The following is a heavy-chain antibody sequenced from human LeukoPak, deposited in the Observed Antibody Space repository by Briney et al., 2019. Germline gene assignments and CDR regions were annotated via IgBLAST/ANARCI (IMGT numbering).Heavy chain of an antibody. CDR3: ARRTTAQYNFDL. D-gene: IGHD1-1*01. V-gene: IGHV4-31*03. CDR1: GGSIDSVGSY. J-gene: IGHJ4*02. CDR2: ISYSGNT. Sequence: PSQTLSLTCTVSGGSIDSVGSYWGWIRQHPGKGLEWIAYISYSGNTYYNPSLKSRVTISVDTSENQFSLKLSSVTAADTAVYFCARRTTAQYNFDLWGQGTLVTVSS.